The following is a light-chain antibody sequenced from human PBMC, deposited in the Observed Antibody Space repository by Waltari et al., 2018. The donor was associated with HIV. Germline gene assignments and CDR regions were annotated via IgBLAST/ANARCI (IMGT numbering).Light chain of an antibody. J-gene: IGLJ2*01. CDR2: KDT. CDR3: QSADTSGTYVV. V-gene: IGLV3-25*03. CDR1: SLAKQY. Sequence: SFELAQPPSVSVSPGQTATITCSGESLAKQYGYWYQQKSGQAPLLVIYKDTERPSGIPDRFAGSTSGAIVTLTIRGVQAEDEADYYCQSADTSGTYVVFGGGTKLTVL.